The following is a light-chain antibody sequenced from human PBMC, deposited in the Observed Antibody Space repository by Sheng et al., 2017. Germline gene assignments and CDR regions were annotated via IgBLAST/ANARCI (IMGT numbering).Light chain of an antibody. CDR3: LQDYNYPYT. J-gene: IGKJ2*01. CDR2: AAS. Sequence: DIQMTQSPSSLPTSVGDRVTITCRASQDIGNYLAWYQQKPGKAPKSLISAASSLESGVPSRFSGGGSRTDFSLTISSLQPEDFATYYCLQDYNYPYTFGQGTKLEIK. V-gene: IGKV1-16*01. CDR1: QDIGNY.